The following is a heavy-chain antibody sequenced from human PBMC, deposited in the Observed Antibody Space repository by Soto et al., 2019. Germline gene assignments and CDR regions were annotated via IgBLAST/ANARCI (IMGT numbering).Heavy chain of an antibody. CDR1: GDSISSYY. J-gene: IGHJ5*02. Sequence: QVQVQESGPGLVKPSETLSLTCTVSGDSISSYYWNWIRQPPGKGLEWIGYIYYSGSTHYNPSLKSRVTISVDTSNNQFSLKLTSVTAADTAVYYCARGYNSAWSDWFDPWGQGALVTVSS. V-gene: IGHV4-59*01. D-gene: IGHD6-19*01. CDR3: ARGYNSAWSDWFDP. CDR2: IYYSGST.